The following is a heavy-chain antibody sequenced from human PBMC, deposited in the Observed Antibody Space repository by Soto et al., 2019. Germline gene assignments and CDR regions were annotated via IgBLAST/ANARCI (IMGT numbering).Heavy chain of an antibody. V-gene: IGHV3-30*03. Sequence: GGSLILSCATSGFMFRNYAMNWVRPAPGKGLEWVALISDNGGEKYYADSMKGRFTISRDNSKNTLYLQLNSLRAEDTAVYYCARDLFSRVTGPADAFDIWGQGAMVTVSS. D-gene: IGHD2-21*02. CDR3: ARDLFSRVTGPADAFDI. CDR2: ISDNGGEK. J-gene: IGHJ3*02. CDR1: GFMFRNYA.